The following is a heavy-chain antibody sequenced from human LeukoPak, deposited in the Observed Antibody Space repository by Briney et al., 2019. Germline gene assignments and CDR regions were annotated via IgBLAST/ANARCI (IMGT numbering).Heavy chain of an antibody. CDR3: ARGSWSKYYFDY. D-gene: IGHD6-13*01. Sequence: SETLSLTCAVYGGSFSGYYWSWIRQPPGKGLEWIGEINHSGSTNYNPPLKSRVTISVDTSKNQFSLKRSSVTAADTAVYYCARGSWSKYYFDYWGQGTLVTVSS. J-gene: IGHJ4*02. CDR2: INHSGST. CDR1: GGSFSGYY. V-gene: IGHV4-34*01.